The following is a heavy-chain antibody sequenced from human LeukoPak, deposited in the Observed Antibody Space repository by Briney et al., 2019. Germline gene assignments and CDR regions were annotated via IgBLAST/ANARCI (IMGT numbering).Heavy chain of an antibody. J-gene: IGHJ4*02. CDR2: ISSSSSYI. V-gene: IGHV3-21*01. Sequence: GGSLRLSCAASGFTFSSYSMNWVRQARGKGREWVSSISSSSSYIFYADSVKGRFTISRDNAKNSMYLQMNSPRVEDTAVYYCARGEVVGTTTGVDYWGQGTLVTVSS. CDR3: ARGEVVGTTTGVDY. CDR1: GFTFSSYS. D-gene: IGHD1-26*01.